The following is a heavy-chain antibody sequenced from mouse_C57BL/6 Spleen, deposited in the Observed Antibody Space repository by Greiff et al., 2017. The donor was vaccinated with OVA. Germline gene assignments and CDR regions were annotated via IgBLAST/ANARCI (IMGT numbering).Heavy chain of an antibody. D-gene: IGHD1-1*01. CDR3: ARGPITAGVARYFDV. V-gene: IGHV1-69*01. J-gene: IGHJ1*03. Sequence: QVQLQQPGAELVMPGASVKLSCKASGYTFTSYWMHWVKQRPGQGLEWIGEIDPSDSYTNSNQKFKGKSTLTVDKSSSTAYMQLSSLTSEDSAVYYCARGPITAGVARYFDVWGKGTPGTVSS. CDR1: GYTFTSYW. CDR2: IDPSDSYT.